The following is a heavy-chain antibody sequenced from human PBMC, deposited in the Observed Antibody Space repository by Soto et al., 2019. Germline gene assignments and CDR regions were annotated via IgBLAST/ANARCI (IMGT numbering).Heavy chain of an antibody. Sequence: EVQLVESGGGLVQPGGSLKLSCAASGFTFSGSAMHWVRQASGKGLEWVGRIRSKANSYATAYAASVKGRFTISRDASKNTAYLQMNSLRTEDTAVYYCTRHEVEDCWGQGTLVTVSS. CDR1: GFTFSGSA. CDR2: IRSKANSYAT. V-gene: IGHV3-73*01. D-gene: IGHD1-26*01. CDR3: TRHEVEDC. J-gene: IGHJ4*02.